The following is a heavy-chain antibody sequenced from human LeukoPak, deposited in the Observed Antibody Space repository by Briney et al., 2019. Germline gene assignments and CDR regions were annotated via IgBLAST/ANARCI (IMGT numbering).Heavy chain of an antibody. J-gene: IGHJ4*02. Sequence: SVKVSCKASGGTFSSYAISWVRQAPGQGLEWMGGIIPIFGTANYAQKFQGRVTITADESTSTAYMELSSLRSEDTAVYYCTRDEPTAMAWGDWGQGTLVTVSS. D-gene: IGHD5-18*01. V-gene: IGHV1-69*01. CDR2: IIPIFGTA. CDR3: TRDEPTAMAWGD. CDR1: GGTFSSYA.